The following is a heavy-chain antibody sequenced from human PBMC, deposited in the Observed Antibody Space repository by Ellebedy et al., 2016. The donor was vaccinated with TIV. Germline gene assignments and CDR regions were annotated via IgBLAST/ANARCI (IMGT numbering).Heavy chain of an antibody. V-gene: IGHV3-23*01. CDR2: FGVSGDST. D-gene: IGHD1-14*01. CDR1: GFTFSNYA. CDR3: ARGKSGTYIHHAFDY. Sequence: PGGSLRLSCAASGFTFSNYAMSWVRQAPGKGLEWVSGFGVSGDSTYYAESVQGRFTVSRDNFKNTLYLQMNSLRAEDTAMYYCARGKSGTYIHHAFDYWGQGTLVTVSS. J-gene: IGHJ4*02.